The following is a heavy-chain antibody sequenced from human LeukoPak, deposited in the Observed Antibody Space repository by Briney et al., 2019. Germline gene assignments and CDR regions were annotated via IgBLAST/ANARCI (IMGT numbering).Heavy chain of an antibody. Sequence: GGSLRLSCTVSGFTVSSNSMSWVRQAPGKGLEWVSFIYSDDTHYSDSVKGRFTISRDNSKNTLYLQMNSLRAEDTAVYYCARRAGAYSHPYDYWGQGTLVTVSS. D-gene: IGHD4/OR15-4a*01. CDR3: ARRAGAYSHPYDY. J-gene: IGHJ4*02. CDR2: IYSDDT. V-gene: IGHV3-53*01. CDR1: GFTVSSNS.